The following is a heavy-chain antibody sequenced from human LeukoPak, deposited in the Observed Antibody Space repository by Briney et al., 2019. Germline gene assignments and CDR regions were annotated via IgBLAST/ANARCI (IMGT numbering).Heavy chain of an antibody. D-gene: IGHD6-13*01. CDR1: GYAFTGYY. CDR3: ARYSSPGYYFDY. Sequence: GASVTVSCTASGYAFTGYYMHWVRQAPGQGLEWMGIINPSGGSTSYAQKFQGRVTMTRDTSTSTVYMELSSLRSEDTAVYYCARYSSPGYYFDYWGQGTLVTVSS. V-gene: IGHV1-46*01. CDR2: INPSGGST. J-gene: IGHJ4*02.